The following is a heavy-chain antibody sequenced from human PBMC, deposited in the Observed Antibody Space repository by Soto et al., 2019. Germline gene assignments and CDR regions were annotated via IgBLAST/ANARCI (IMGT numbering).Heavy chain of an antibody. CDR3: VRDKDRQLVEN. CDR1: GYTFTSNG. J-gene: IGHJ4*02. Sequence: QVQLVQSGGEVKKPGAAVKVSCKTSGYTFTSNGIAWVRQAPGQGLEWMGWMSGYNGRTKLAPKFQGRVTMTMDKSTTTGHMELRSLSADDTAVYYCVRDKDRQLVENWGQGTLVTVTS. D-gene: IGHD6-6*01. V-gene: IGHV1-18*01. CDR2: MSGYNGRT.